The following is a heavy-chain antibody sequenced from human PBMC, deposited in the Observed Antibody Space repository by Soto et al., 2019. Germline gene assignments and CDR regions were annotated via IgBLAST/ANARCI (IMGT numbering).Heavy chain of an antibody. CDR2: INHSGST. D-gene: IGHD1-1*01. J-gene: IGHJ4*02. V-gene: IGHV4-34*01. Sequence: SETLSLTCAVYGGSFSGYYWSWIRQPPGKGLEWIGEINHSGSTKYNPSFKSRVTISVDTSKNQFSLKLSSVTAADTAVYSCARSERTTDFDYWGQGTLVTVSS. CDR3: ARSERTTDFDY. CDR1: GGSFSGYY.